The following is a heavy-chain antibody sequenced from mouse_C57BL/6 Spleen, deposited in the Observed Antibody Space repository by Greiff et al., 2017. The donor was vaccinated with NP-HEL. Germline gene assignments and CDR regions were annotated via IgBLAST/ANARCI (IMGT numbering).Heavy chain of an antibody. V-gene: IGHV1-19*01. J-gene: IGHJ2*01. CDR1: GYTFTDYY. D-gene: IGHD2-4*01. Sequence: EVQLQQSGPVLVKPGASVKMSCKASGYTFTDYYMNWVKQSHGKSLEWIGVINPYNGGTSYNQKFKGKATLTVDKSSSTAYMELNSLTSEDSAVYYCASPYYDYEGPGYWGQGTTLTVSS. CDR3: ASPYYDYEGPGY. CDR2: INPYNGGT.